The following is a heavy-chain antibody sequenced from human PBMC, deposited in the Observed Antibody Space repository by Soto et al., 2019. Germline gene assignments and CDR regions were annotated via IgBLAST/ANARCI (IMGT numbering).Heavy chain of an antibody. CDR3: AKYRIVATITRISWFDP. V-gene: IGHV3-23*01. J-gene: IGHJ5*02. CDR1: GFTFSSYA. Sequence: GGSLRLSCAASGFTFSSYAMSWVRQAPGKGLEWVSAISGSGGSTYYADSVKGRFTISRDNSKNTLYLQMNSLRAEDTAVYYCAKYRIVATITRISWFDPWGQGTLVTVSS. CDR2: ISGSGGST. D-gene: IGHD5-12*01.